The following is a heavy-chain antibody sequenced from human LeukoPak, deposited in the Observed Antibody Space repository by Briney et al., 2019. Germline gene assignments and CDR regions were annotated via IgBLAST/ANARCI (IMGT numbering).Heavy chain of an antibody. CDR1: GDSVSSNSAA. V-gene: IGHV6-1*01. J-gene: IGHJ4*02. D-gene: IGHD6-19*01. CDR3: ARGAYSSGWLNFDY. CDR2: TYYRSKLYT. Sequence: SQTLSLTCAISGDSVSSNSAAWSWIRQSPSRGLEWLGRTYYRSKLYTDYAVSVKSRITLNPHTSKNQFSLQLNSVTPEDTAVYYCARGAYSSGWLNFDYWGQGTLVTVSS.